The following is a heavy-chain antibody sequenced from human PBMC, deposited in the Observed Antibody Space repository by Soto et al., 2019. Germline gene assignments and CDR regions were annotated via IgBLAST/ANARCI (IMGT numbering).Heavy chain of an antibody. CDR1: GDTLTCYG. J-gene: IGHJ6*02. D-gene: IGHD5-18*01. Sequence: ASVKVSCKAYGDTLTCYGISSVRQAPGQGLEWMGWISAYNGNTNYAQKLQGRVTMTTDTSTSTAYMELRSLRSDETAVYHCARPIQLCYYGMDVWRQGSTDTVTS. CDR3: ARPIQLCYYGMDV. CDR2: ISAYNGNT. V-gene: IGHV1-18*04.